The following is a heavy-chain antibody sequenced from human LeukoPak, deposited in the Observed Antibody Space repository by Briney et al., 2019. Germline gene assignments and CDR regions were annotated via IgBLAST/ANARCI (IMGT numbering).Heavy chain of an antibody. CDR1: AYSSTSYW. V-gene: IGHV5-51*01. CDR2: IFPGDSDT. J-gene: IGHJ3*02. Sequence: GESLKSSCTGSAYSSTSYWIGRLRQMPGRRLERMGIIFPGDSDTRYRASFQGQVIISADKSISTAYPQSSSLKASDTAMYYCARHLVRITMVRGVPRLHDAFDIWGQGTMVTVSS. D-gene: IGHD3-10*01. CDR3: ARHLVRITMVRGVPRLHDAFDI.